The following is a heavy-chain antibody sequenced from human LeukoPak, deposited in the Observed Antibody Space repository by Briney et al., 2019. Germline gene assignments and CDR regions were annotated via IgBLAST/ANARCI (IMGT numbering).Heavy chain of an antibody. CDR2: INQSGSS. J-gene: IGHJ4*02. D-gene: IGHD3-22*01. CDR3: ARVSSSGYYYVDY. CDR1: GGSFSGYY. V-gene: IGHV4-34*01. Sequence: SETLSLTCAVYGGSFSGYYWSWIRQPPGKGLEWIGEINQSGSSDYNPSLKSRVTMSVDTSKNQFSLKLSSVTAADTAVYYCARVSSSGYYYVDYWGQGTLVTVSS.